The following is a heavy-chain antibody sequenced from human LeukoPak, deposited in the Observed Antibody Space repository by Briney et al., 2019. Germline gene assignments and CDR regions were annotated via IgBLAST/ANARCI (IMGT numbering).Heavy chain of an antibody. CDR1: GGTFSSYA. V-gene: IGHV1-69*13. CDR2: TIPIFGTA. D-gene: IGHD6-6*01. J-gene: IGHJ4*02. Sequence: ASVTVSCKASGGTFSSYAISWVRQAPGQGLEWMGGTIPIFGTANYAQKFQGRVTITADESTSTAYMELSSLRSEDTAVYYCARSSDPTPFDYWGQGTLVTVSS. CDR3: ARSSDPTPFDY.